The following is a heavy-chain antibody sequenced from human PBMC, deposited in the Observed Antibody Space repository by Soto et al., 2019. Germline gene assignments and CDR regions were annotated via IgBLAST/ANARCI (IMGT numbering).Heavy chain of an antibody. J-gene: IGHJ5*02. CDR1: GGSSSGYD. CDR2: IYNSGST. CDR3: ARHGYCSSSSCYAGNWFDP. Sequence: SEPLSVTCSVSGGSSSGYDWSWIRQPPGKGLEWIGYIYNSGSTNYNPSLKSRVTILADTSKNQISLMLSSVTAADTAVYYCARHGYCSSSSCYAGNWFDPWGQGTLVTVSS. D-gene: IGHD2-2*03. V-gene: IGHV4-59*08.